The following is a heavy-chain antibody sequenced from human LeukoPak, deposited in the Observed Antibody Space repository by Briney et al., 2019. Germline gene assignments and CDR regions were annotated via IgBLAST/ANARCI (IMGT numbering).Heavy chain of an antibody. CDR1: GGYISGYY. CDR2: VYYNGST. Sequence: SETLSLTCTVSGGYISGYYWSWIRQPPGKGLEWIGEVYYNGSTSHNPSLKSRLTISVDTSKKQFSLNLSSVTAADTAVCYCARDFHSRYGGRYLDYWGQGTLVTVSS. D-gene: IGHD1-26*01. CDR3: ARDFHSRYGGRYLDY. J-gene: IGHJ4*02. V-gene: IGHV4-59*01.